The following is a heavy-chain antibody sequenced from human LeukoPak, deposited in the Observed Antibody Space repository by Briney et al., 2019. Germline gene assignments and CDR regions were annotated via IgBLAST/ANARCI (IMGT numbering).Heavy chain of an antibody. CDR3: VKRLGSGWYGRLDAFDI. CDR1: GGSISSSSYY. V-gene: IGHV4-39*07. J-gene: IGHJ3*02. Sequence: PSETLSLTCTVSGGSISSSSYYWGWIRQPPGKGLEWIGSIYYSGSTYYNPSLKSRVTISVDTSKNQFSLKLSSVTAADTAVYYCVKRLGSGWYGRLDAFDIWGQGTMVTVSS. CDR2: IYYSGST. D-gene: IGHD6-19*01.